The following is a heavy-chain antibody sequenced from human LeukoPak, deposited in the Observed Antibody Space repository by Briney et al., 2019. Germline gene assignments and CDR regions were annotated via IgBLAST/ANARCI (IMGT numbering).Heavy chain of an antibody. CDR1: GFTFSTYG. CDR2: IRYDGRNK. V-gene: IGHV3-30*02. D-gene: IGHD4-17*01. CDR3: AKEIWPTVTTPGHTHFDY. Sequence: PGGSPRLSCAASGFTFSTYGMHWVRQAPGKGLEWVAFIRYDGRNKYYADSVKGRFTISRDNSKNTLCLQMNSLRAEDTAVYYCAKEIWPTVTTPGHTHFDYWGQGTLVTVSS. J-gene: IGHJ4*02.